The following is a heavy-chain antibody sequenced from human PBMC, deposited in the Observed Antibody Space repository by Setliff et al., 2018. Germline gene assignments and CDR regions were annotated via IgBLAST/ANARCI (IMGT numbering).Heavy chain of an antibody. CDR3: ARTGTYRYFDY. J-gene: IGHJ4*02. Sequence: PSETLSLTCGASGGTFSDYFWTWIRQPPGKGLEWIGRIYYSGNTYYNSSLRSRVTISVDTSKNQFSLKLSSVTAADTAVYYCARTGTYRYFDYWGQGTLVTVSS. CDR2: IYYSGNT. V-gene: IGHV4-34*01. CDR1: GGTFSDYF. D-gene: IGHD1-1*01.